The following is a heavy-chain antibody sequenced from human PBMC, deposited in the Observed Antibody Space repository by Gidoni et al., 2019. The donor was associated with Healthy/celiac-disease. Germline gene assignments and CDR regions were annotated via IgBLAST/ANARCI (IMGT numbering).Heavy chain of an antibody. Sequence: QVQLVQSGAEVKKPGVSVKVSCKASGYTFTSSYMHWVRQAPGQGLEWMGIINPGGVSTSYAQKFQVRVTMTRDTSTSTVYMELSSLRSEDTAVYYCARDPDGGRGVVGSSSSVAFDIWGQGTMVTVSS. J-gene: IGHJ3*02. CDR1: GYTFTSSY. CDR2: INPGGVST. CDR3: ARDPDGGRGVVGSSSSVAFDI. D-gene: IGHD6-6*01. V-gene: IGHV1-46*01.